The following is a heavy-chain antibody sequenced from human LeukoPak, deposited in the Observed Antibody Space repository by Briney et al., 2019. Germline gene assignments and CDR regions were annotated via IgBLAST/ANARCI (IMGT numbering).Heavy chain of an antibody. Sequence: ASVKVSCKASGGTFSSYAISWVRQAPGQGLEWMGGIIPIFGTANYAQKFQGRVTITADESTSAAYMELSSLRSEDTAVYYCARVRLYSGSYCFDYWGQGTLVTVSS. J-gene: IGHJ4*02. V-gene: IGHV1-69*13. CDR3: ARVRLYSGSYCFDY. D-gene: IGHD1-26*01. CDR1: GGTFSSYA. CDR2: IIPIFGTA.